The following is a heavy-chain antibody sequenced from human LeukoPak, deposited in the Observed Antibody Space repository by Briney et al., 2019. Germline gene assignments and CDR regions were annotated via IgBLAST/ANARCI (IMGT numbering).Heavy chain of an antibody. CDR2: IRSSGSNI. J-gene: IGHJ4*01. D-gene: IGHD2-2*03. CDR1: GFTFSDYE. V-gene: IGHV3-48*03. CDR3: ARGPRDPTGYCARGTCSPTYEV. Sequence: PGGSLRLSCVASGFTFSDYEMNRVRQAPGKGLEWVSYIRSSGSNIYYADSVQGRFTISRDNAKNSLYLQTNSLRAEDTAVYYCARGPRDPTGYCARGTCSPTYEVWGHGTLVTVSS.